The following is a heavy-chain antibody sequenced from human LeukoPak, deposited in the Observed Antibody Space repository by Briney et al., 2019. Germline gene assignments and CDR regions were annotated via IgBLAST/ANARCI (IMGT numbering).Heavy chain of an antibody. Sequence: PWGSLRLSCAASGFTFSSYSMNWVRQAPGKGLEWVSSISSSSSYIYYADSVKGRFTISRDNAKNSLYLQMNSLRAEDTAVYYCARDPEGLSAWGYNWFDPWGQGTLVTVSS. V-gene: IGHV3-21*01. CDR1: GFTFSSYS. D-gene: IGHD3-16*01. CDR2: ISSSSSYI. CDR3: ARDPEGLSAWGYNWFDP. J-gene: IGHJ5*02.